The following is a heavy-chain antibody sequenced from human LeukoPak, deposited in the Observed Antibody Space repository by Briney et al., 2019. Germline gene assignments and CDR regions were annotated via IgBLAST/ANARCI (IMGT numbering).Heavy chain of an antibody. V-gene: IGHV4-4*07. CDR3: ARDRARSQNL. CDR2: IYTSGST. Sequence: SETLSLTWTVSGGSISNYYWSWIRQPAGEGREWIGRIYTSGSTNYNPSLKSRVTMSVDTSKNQFSLKLSSVTAADTAVYYCARDRARSQNLLGRGTLVTVSS. CDR1: GGSISNYY. J-gene: IGHJ2*01. D-gene: IGHD3-10*01.